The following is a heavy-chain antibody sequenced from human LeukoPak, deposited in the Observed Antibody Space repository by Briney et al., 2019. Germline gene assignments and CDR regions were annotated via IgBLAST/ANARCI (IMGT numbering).Heavy chain of an antibody. V-gene: IGHV4-39*01. Sequence: PSETLSLTCTVSGGSISSSSSYWGWIRQPPGKRLEWIGSIYYSGSTYYNPSLKSRVTISVDTSKNQFSLKLSSVTAADTAVYYCARTRGYSGYDYYYYGMDVWGQGTTVTVSS. J-gene: IGHJ6*02. CDR1: GGSISSSSSY. CDR3: ARTRGYSGYDYYYYGMDV. D-gene: IGHD5-12*01. CDR2: IYYSGST.